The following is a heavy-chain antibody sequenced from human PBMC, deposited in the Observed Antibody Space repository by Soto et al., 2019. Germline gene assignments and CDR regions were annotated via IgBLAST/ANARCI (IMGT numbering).Heavy chain of an antibody. J-gene: IGHJ5*02. Sequence: QLQLQESGSGLVKPSQTLSLTCAVSGGSISSGGYSWSWIRQPPGKGLEWIGYISHSGGTYYHPSLMTRVTISLDRPKTQFSLKLSSVTAADTAVYYCARWFDPWGQGTLVTVSS. V-gene: IGHV4-30-2*01. CDR3: ARWFDP. CDR2: ISHSGGT. CDR1: GGSISSGGYS.